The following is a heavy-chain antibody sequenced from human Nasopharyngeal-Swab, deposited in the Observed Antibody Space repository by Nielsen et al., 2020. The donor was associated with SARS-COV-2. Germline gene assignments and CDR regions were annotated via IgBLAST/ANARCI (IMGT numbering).Heavy chain of an antibody. CDR2: IKQDGSEK. CDR1: GFTFSSYW. V-gene: IGHV3-7*04. CDR3: ARCSPSKCHLGNGLDV. Sequence: GGSLRLSCAASGFTFSSYWMSWIRQAPGKGLEWVAYIKQDGSEKYYVDSVKGRFTISRDDAKNSLYLQMNSLRAEDTTVYYCARCSPSKCHLGNGLDVWGQGTTVTVSS. D-gene: IGHD2-15*01. J-gene: IGHJ6*02.